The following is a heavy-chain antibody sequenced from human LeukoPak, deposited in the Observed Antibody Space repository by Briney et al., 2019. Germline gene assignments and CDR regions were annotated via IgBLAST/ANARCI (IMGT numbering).Heavy chain of an antibody. Sequence: SETLSLTCTASGGSISSGGYYWSWIRQHPGKGLEWIGYIYYSGSTYYNPSLKSRVTISVDTSKNQFSLKLSSVTAADTAVYYCARAILGEMSASFDYWGQGTLVTVSS. V-gene: IGHV4-31*03. D-gene: IGHD3-3*02. CDR2: IYYSGST. CDR3: ARAILGEMSASFDY. CDR1: GGSISSGGYY. J-gene: IGHJ4*02.